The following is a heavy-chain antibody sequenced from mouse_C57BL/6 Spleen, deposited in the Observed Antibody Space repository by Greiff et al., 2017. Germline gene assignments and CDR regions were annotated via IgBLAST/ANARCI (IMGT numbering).Heavy chain of an antibody. CDR3: ARGPLYDYDGAY. V-gene: IGHV1-22*01. J-gene: IGHJ3*01. CDR2: INPNNGGT. Sequence: EVQRVESGPELVKPGASVKMSCKASGYTFTDYNMHWVKQSHGKSLEWIGYINPNNGGTSYNQKFKGKATLTVNKSSSTAYMELRSLTSEDSAVYYCARGPLYDYDGAYWGQGTLVTVSA. CDR1: GYTFTDYN. D-gene: IGHD2-4*01.